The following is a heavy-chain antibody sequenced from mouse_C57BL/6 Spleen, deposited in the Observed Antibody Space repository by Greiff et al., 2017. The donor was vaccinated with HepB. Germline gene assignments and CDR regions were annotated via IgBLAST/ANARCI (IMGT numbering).Heavy chain of an antibody. D-gene: IGHD2-2*01. CDR1: GYAFSSSW. V-gene: IGHV1-82*01. CDR3: ARDYYGYDDDY. Sequence: VQLQQSGPELVKPGASVKISCKASGYAFSSSWMNWVKQRPGKGLEWIGRIYPGDGDTNYNGKFKGKATLTADKSSSTAYMQLSSLTSEDSAVYFCARDYYGYDDDYWSQGTTLTVSS. CDR2: IYPGDGDT. J-gene: IGHJ2*01.